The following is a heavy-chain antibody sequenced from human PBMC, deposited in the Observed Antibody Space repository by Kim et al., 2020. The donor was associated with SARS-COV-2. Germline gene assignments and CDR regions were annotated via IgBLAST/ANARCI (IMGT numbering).Heavy chain of an antibody. V-gene: IGHV3-30*04. CDR1: GFTFSSYA. CDR3: ARALIAAAGSDY. J-gene: IGHJ4*02. Sequence: GGSLRLSCAASGFTFSSYAMHWVRQAPGKGLEWVAVISYDGSNKYYADSVKGRFTISRDNSKNTLYLQMNSLRAEDTAVYYCARALIAAAGSDYWGQGGLLTVSS. D-gene: IGHD6-13*01. CDR2: ISYDGSNK.